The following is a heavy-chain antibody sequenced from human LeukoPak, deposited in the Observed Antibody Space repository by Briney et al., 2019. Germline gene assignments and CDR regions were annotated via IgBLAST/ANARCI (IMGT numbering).Heavy chain of an antibody. J-gene: IGHJ4*02. CDR3: ARDQLGALDY. CDR1: GFTFSSYD. D-gene: IGHD1-26*01. Sequence: PGGSLRLSCAASGFTFSSYDMSWVRQAPGKGPEWVANIKQDATEKYYVESVKGRFTISRDNAKNSLYLQMNSLRAEDTAVYFCARDQLGALDYWGQGTLVTVSS. V-gene: IGHV3-7*01. CDR2: IKQDATEK.